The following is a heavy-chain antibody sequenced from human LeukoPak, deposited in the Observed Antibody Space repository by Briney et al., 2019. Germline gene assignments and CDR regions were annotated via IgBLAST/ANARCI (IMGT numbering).Heavy chain of an antibody. CDR1: GGTFITYA. J-gene: IGHJ3*01. Sequence: ASVKVSCKASGGTFITYAISWVRQAPGQGLEWMGRIIPILDITNYAQKFQGRVTITADKSTSTAYMELSSLRSEDTAVYYCARLYTNDDAFDVWGQGTMVTVSS. D-gene: IGHD2-2*02. V-gene: IGHV1-69*04. CDR2: IIPILDIT. CDR3: ARLYTNDDAFDV.